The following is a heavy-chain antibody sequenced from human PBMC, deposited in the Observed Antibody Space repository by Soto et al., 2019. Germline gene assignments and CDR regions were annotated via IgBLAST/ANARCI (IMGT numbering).Heavy chain of an antibody. D-gene: IGHD6-6*01. CDR3: ARIGGIAARLWNYYGMDV. J-gene: IGHJ6*02. CDR2: IWYDGSNK. V-gene: IGHV3-33*01. Sequence: GGSLRLSCAASGFTFSGYGMHWVRQAPGKGLEWVAVIWYDGSNKYYADSVKGRFTISRDNSKNTLYLQMNSLRAEDTAVYYCARIGGIAARLWNYYGMDVWGQGTTVTVSS. CDR1: GFTFSGYG.